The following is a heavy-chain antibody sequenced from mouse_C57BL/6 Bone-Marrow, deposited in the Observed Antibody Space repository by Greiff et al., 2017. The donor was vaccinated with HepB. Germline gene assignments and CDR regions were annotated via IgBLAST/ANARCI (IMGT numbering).Heavy chain of an antibody. CDR2: SRNKANDYTT. Sequence: EVKVVESGGGLVQSGRSLRLSCATSGFTFSDFYMEWVRQAPGKGLEWIAASRNKANDYTTEYSASVKGRFIVSRDTSQSILYLQMNALRAEDTAIYYCASDARGYFWYFDVWGTGTTVTVSS. V-gene: IGHV7-1*01. CDR3: ASDARGYFWYFDV. J-gene: IGHJ1*03. CDR1: GFTFSDFY.